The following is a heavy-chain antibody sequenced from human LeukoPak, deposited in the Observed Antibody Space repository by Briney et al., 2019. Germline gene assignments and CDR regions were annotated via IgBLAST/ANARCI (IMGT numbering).Heavy chain of an antibody. J-gene: IGHJ6*02. Sequence: GGSLRLSCAVSGFNFNTYSMNWVRQAPGKGPEWVSSISSTSNYIYYAESLKGRSAVSRDNAKNSLYLQMNSLRADDMAVYYCARAGDILLVSYFHFYGMDVWGQGTTVIVSS. CDR1: GFNFNTYS. V-gene: IGHV3-21*01. CDR2: ISSTSNYI. D-gene: IGHD7-27*01. CDR3: ARAGDILLVSYFHFYGMDV.